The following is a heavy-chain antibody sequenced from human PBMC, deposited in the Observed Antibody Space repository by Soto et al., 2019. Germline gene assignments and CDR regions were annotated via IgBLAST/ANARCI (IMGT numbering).Heavy chain of an antibody. V-gene: IGHV3-30*03. D-gene: IGHD6-19*01. CDR2: ISYDGSNK. CDR3: ARPGYSSVWFRDDAFDL. CDR1: GFTFSSYG. Sequence: GGSLRLSCAASGFTFSSYGMHWVRQAPGKGLEWVAVISYDGSNKYYADSVKGRFTISRDNSKNTLYLEMNSLRAEDTAVYYCARPGYSSVWFRDDAFDLWGRGTMVTVSS. J-gene: IGHJ3*01.